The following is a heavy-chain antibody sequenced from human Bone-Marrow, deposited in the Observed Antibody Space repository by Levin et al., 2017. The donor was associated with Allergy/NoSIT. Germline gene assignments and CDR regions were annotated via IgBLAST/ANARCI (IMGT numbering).Heavy chain of an antibody. CDR3: ARSPRFGELLAWFDP. V-gene: IGHV3-21*01. Sequence: GGSLRLSCAASGFTFSSYSMNWVRQAPGKGLEWVSSISSSSSYIYYADSVKGRFTISRDNAKNSLYLQMNSLRAEDTAVYYCARSPRFGELLAWFDPWGQGTLVTVSS. CDR1: GFTFSSYS. J-gene: IGHJ5*02. D-gene: IGHD3-10*01. CDR2: ISSSSSYI.